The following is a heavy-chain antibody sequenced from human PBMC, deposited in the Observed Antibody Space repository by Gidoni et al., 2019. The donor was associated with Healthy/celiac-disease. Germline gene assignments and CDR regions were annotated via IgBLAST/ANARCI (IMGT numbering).Heavy chain of an antibody. CDR1: GGSISSNNYF. V-gene: IGHV4-39*07. Sequence: QLQLQESGPGLVKPSETLSLTCTVSGGSISSNNYFWGWIRQPPGKGLEWIGSIYDSGSTYYNPSLKSRLTSSVDTAKNQFALKLSSVTAADTAVYYCARGSYSSSSFDYWGQGTLVTVSS. D-gene: IGHD6-6*01. CDR2: IYDSGST. J-gene: IGHJ4*02. CDR3: ARGSYSSSSFDY.